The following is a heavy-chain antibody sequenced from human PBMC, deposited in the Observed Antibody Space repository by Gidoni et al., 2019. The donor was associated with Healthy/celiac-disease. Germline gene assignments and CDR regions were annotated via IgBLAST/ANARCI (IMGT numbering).Heavy chain of an antibody. V-gene: IGHV3-23*01. CDR1: GFPFSSYA. J-gene: IGHJ5*02. CDR2: ISGSGGST. Sequence: EVQLLESGGGLVQPGGSLRLSCAASGFPFSSYAMSWVRQAPGKGLEWVSAISGSGGSTYYADSVKGRFTISRDNSKNTLYLQMNSLRAEDTAVYYCAKALSRPNWFDPWGQGTLVTVSS. CDR3: AKALSRPNWFDP.